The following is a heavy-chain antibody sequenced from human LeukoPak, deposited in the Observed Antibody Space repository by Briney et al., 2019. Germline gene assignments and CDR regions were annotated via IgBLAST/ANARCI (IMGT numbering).Heavy chain of an antibody. V-gene: IGHV3-7*01. Sequence: GGSLRLSCVASGFTFSNSWMSWVRQAPGKGLEWVAYIKQDGSEQFYVDSVKGRFTISRDNAKNSLDLQMNSLKAEDTAVYYCAKGGWYPDFWGQGSLVTVSS. CDR1: GFTFSNSW. CDR3: AKGGWYPDF. D-gene: IGHD6-19*01. CDR2: IKQDGSEQ. J-gene: IGHJ4*02.